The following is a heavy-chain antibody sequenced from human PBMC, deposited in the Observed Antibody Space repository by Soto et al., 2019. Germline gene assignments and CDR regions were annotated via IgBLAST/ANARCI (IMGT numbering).Heavy chain of an antibody. J-gene: IGHJ6*02. CDR2: ISGSGGST. Sequence: EVQLLESGGGLVQPGGSLRLSCAASGFTFSSYAMSWVRQAPGKGLEWVSAISGSGGSTYYADSVKGRFTISRDNSKNTLYLQMNSLRAEDTAVYYCAKIDCSSTSCYEDTGYYYYYYGMDVWGQGTTVTVSS. V-gene: IGHV3-23*01. CDR3: AKIDCSSTSCYEDTGYYYYYYGMDV. CDR1: GFTFSSYA. D-gene: IGHD2-2*01.